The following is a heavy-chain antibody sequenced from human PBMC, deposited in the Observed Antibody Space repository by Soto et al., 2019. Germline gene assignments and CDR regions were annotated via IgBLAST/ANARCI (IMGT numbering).Heavy chain of an antibody. Sequence: GASVKVSCKASGGTFSSYAISWVRQAPGQGLEWMGGIIPIFGTANYAQKFQGRVTITADESTSTAYMELSSLRSEDTAVYYCARGGYYYDSSGYPYYYYYGMDAWGQGTTVTVSS. V-gene: IGHV1-69*13. CDR1: GGTFSSYA. CDR3: ARGGYYYDSSGYPYYYYYGMDA. J-gene: IGHJ6*02. D-gene: IGHD3-22*01. CDR2: IIPIFGTA.